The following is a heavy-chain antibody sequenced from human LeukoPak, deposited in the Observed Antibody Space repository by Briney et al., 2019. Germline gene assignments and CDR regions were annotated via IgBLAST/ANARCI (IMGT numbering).Heavy chain of an antibody. Sequence: SETLSLTCTVSGGSISSSSYYWGWIRQPPGKGLEWIGSLYYSGSTYYNPSLKSRVTISVDTSKNQFSLKLSSVTAADTAVYYCARQRIVGATNERGYYFDYWGQGTLVTVSS. D-gene: IGHD1-26*01. CDR1: GGSISSSSYY. V-gene: IGHV4-39*01. CDR2: LYYSGST. CDR3: ARQRIVGATNERGYYFDY. J-gene: IGHJ4*02.